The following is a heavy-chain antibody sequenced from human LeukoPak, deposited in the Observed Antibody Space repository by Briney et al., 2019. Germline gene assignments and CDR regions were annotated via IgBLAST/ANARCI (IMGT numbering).Heavy chain of an antibody. D-gene: IGHD1-26*01. J-gene: IGHJ6*03. Sequence: SETLSLTCTVSGGSTSSSSYYWGWIRQPPGKGRGWIGSIYYSGSTYYNPSLKSRVTISVDTSKNQFSLKLSSVTAADTAVYYCARPGGIEDYYYYMDVWGKGTTVTVSS. V-gene: IGHV4-39*01. CDR1: GGSTSSSSYY. CDR3: ARPGGIEDYYYYMDV. CDR2: IYYSGST.